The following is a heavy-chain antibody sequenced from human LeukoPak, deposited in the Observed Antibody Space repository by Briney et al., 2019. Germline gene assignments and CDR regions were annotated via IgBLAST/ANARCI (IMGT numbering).Heavy chain of an antibody. J-gene: IGHJ4*02. CDR1: GFTFSSYS. CDR2: ISSSSSTI. V-gene: IGHV3-48*01. Sequence: PGGSLRLSCAASGFTFSSYSMNWVRQAPGKGLEWVSKISSSSSTIYYADSVKGRFTISRDNAKNSLYLQMNSLRAADTAVYYCARGSNPLKSEFDYWGQGTLVTVSS. CDR3: ARGSNPLKSEFDY. D-gene: IGHD6-13*01.